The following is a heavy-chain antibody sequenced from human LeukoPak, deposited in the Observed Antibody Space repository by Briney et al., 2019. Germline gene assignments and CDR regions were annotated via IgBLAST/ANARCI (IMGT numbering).Heavy chain of an antibody. Sequence: SETLSLTCTVSGGSISSGSYYWSWIRQPAGKGLEWIGRIYTSGSTNYNPSLKSRVTISVDTSKNQFSLKLSSVTAADTAVYYCASYGSGSSRSFDYWGQGALVTVSS. D-gene: IGHD3-10*01. J-gene: IGHJ4*02. CDR3: ASYGSGSSRSFDY. V-gene: IGHV4-61*02. CDR2: IYTSGST. CDR1: GGSISSGSYY.